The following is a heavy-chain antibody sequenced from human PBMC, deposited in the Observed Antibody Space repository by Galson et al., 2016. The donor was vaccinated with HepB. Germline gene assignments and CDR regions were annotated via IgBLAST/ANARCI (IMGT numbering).Heavy chain of an antibody. CDR2: ISSDGSKK. CDR3: AKEILDIVATTHPDY. D-gene: IGHD5-12*01. V-gene: IGHV3-30*18. Sequence: SLRLSCAASGFTFRDYGMHWARQAPGKGLEWVAFISSDGSKKYYADPVKGRFTMSRDNSKNTLYRQMNSLRPEDTAMYYCAKEILDIVATTHPDYWGQGTLVTVAS. CDR1: GFTFRDYG. J-gene: IGHJ4*02.